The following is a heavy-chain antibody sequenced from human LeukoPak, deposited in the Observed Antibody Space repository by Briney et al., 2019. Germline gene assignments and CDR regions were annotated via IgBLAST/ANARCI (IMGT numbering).Heavy chain of an antibody. CDR1: GDSISSGTYY. V-gene: IGHV4-61*02. Sequence: PSETLSLTCTVSGDSISSGTYYWSWIRQPAGKGLEWIGRMHSSGSTYYNPSLQSRVTISIDTSKNQFSLKLRFVTAADTAVYYCARVRCSGGSCPYYYYYYYMDVWGKGTTVTVSS. CDR2: MHSSGST. D-gene: IGHD2-15*01. CDR3: ARVRCSGGSCPYYYYYYYMDV. J-gene: IGHJ6*03.